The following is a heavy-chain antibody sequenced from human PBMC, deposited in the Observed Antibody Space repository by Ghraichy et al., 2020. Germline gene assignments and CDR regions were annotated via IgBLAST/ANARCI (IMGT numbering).Heavy chain of an antibody. J-gene: IGHJ1*01. CDR2: IQQDGSEK. CDR1: GFTFSEYW. V-gene: IGHV3-7*01. Sequence: GESLNISCAVSGFTFSEYWMSWVRQAPGKGLEWVANIQQDGSEKNYVDSVKGRFTISRDNAKNSLFLQMNSLRVEDTAVYYCARDGRIAVVPSYWGQGTLVPVSS. CDR3: ARDGRIAVVPSY. D-gene: IGHD2-2*01.